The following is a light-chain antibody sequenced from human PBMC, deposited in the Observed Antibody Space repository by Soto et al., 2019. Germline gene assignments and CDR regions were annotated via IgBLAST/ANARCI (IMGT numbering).Light chain of an antibody. CDR3: QQLNSFPPE. J-gene: IGKJ1*01. V-gene: IGKV1-9*01. CDR2: AAT. Sequence: QSTQSPSSLSASIGDRVTITCRATQSISRYLAWYQQKPGAAPKLLIYAATTLQSGVPSRFSGGASGTEFTLTITSLQSDDFATYYCQQLNSFPPEFGQGTKVDIK. CDR1: QSISRY.